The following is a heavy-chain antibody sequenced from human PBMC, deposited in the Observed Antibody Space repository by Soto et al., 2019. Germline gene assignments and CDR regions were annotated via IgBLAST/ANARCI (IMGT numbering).Heavy chain of an antibody. J-gene: IGHJ4*02. D-gene: IGHD3-16*02. V-gene: IGHV4-39*01. Sequence: PSETLSLTCAVSGGSISNSNYYWGWIRQPPGKGLEWIGSIYYSGSTYYNPSLKSRVTISVDTSKNQFSLNLRSVTAADTAVYYCARQIYDFVWGTYRPFYFAYWGQGTLVTVSS. CDR2: IYYSGST. CDR3: ARQIYDFVWGTYRPFYFAY. CDR1: GGSISNSNYY.